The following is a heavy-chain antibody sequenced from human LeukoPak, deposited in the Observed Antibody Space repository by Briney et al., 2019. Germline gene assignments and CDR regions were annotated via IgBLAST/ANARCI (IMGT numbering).Heavy chain of an antibody. J-gene: IGHJ4*02. V-gene: IGHV5-10-1*01. CDR3: ARQTRQQLVR. D-gene: IGHD6-13*01. CDR2: IDPSDSYT. Sequence: GESLKISCKGSGYSFTSYWISRVRQMPGKGLEWMGRIDPSDSYTNYSPSFQGHVTISADKSISTAYLQWSSLKASDTAMYYCARQTRQQLVRWGQGTLVTVSS. CDR1: GYSFTSYW.